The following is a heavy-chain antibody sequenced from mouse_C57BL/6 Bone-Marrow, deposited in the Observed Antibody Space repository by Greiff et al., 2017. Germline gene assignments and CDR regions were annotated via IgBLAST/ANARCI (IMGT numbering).Heavy chain of an antibody. J-gene: IGHJ1*03. Sequence: VQLQQSGAELVRPGASVKLSCTASGFNIKDYYMHWVKQRPEQGLAWIGRIDPEDGDTEYAPKFQGKATMTADTSSNTAYLQLSSLTSEDTAGYYCTSDEYDFHGNFDVWGTGTTVTVSA. CDR1: GFNIKDYY. CDR2: IDPEDGDT. V-gene: IGHV14-1*01. CDR3: TSDEYDFHGNFDV. D-gene: IGHD2-4*01.